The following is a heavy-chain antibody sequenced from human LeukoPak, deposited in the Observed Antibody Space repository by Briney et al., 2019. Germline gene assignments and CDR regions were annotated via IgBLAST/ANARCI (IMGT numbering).Heavy chain of an antibody. D-gene: IGHD6-19*01. Sequence: ASVKVSCKASAYTFTGYYMHWVRQAPGQGLEWMGWINPNSGGTNYAQKFQGRVTMTRDTSISTAYMELSRLRSDDTAVYYCASFSSGVPRRFDYWGQGTLVTVSS. CDR3: ASFSSGVPRRFDY. V-gene: IGHV1-2*02. CDR1: AYTFTGYY. J-gene: IGHJ4*02. CDR2: INPNSGGT.